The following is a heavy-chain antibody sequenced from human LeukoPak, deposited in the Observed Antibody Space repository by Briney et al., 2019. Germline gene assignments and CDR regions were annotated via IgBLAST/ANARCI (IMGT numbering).Heavy chain of an antibody. CDR1: GYTFTDYY. V-gene: IGHV1-69-2*01. D-gene: IGHD6-19*01. CDR2: VDPEDGET. J-gene: IGHJ4*02. Sequence: ASVKISCKVSGYTFTDYYMHWVKQAPGKGLEWMGLVDPEDGETIYAEKFQGRVTITADTSTDTAYMELSSLRSEDTAVYYCATVGAVAGNVDYWGQGTLVTVSS. CDR3: ATVGAVAGNVDY.